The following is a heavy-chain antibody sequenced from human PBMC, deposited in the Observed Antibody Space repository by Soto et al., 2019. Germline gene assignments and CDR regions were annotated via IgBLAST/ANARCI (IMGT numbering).Heavy chain of an antibody. D-gene: IGHD6-19*01. V-gene: IGHV3-23*01. J-gene: IGHJ4*02. Sequence: DVQFLESGGGVVQRGGSLRLSCAASGLNFRNFPMSWVRQTPGKGLEWVSAISGSGTNTDYADTVKGRFTISRDNSKKTLYLEMDKLGVGDTAIYDCAKTPGMRGWFDWWGQGTQVTVSS. CDR2: ISGSGTNT. CDR1: GLNFRNFP. CDR3: AKTPGMRGWFDW.